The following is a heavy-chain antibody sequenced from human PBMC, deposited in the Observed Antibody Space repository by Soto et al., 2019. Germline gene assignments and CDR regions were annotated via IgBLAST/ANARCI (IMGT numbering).Heavy chain of an antibody. D-gene: IGHD3-10*01. J-gene: IGHJ6*02. CDR3: ARHDKFEYYYEGMDA. V-gene: IGHV5-51*01. CDR2: INPGDSNI. CDR1: GYSFTTYL. Sequence: GESLKISFKASGYSFTTYLISWVRQMPVKGLEWMGIINPGDSNIRYSPSFQGQVTISADNSISTAYLQWSSLKASDTAMYYCARHDKFEYYYEGMDAWGQGTAV.